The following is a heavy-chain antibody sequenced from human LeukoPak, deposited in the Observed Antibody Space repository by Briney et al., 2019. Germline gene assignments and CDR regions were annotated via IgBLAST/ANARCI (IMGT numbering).Heavy chain of an antibody. CDR3: AKDQLPPLSSDSSGWDCFDY. CDR1: GFTFSSYA. D-gene: IGHD6-19*01. CDR2: ISGSGGST. J-gene: IGHJ4*02. Sequence: GGSLRLSCAASGFTFSSYAMSWVRQAPGKGLEWVSAISGSGGSTYYADSVKGRFTISRDNSKNTLYLQMNSLRAEDTAVYYCAKDQLPPLSSDSSGWDCFDYWGQGTLVTVSS. V-gene: IGHV3-23*01.